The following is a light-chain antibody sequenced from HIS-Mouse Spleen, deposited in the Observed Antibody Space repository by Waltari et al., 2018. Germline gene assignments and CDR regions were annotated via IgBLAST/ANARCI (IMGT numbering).Light chain of an antibody. Sequence: QSALTQPRSVSGSPGQSVTISCPGTSSDVGGYNSVSWYQQHPGKAPKLMIYDVSKRPSGVPDRFSGSKSGNTASLTISGLQAEDEADYYCCSYAGSYVWVFGGGTKLTVL. J-gene: IGLJ3*02. V-gene: IGLV2-11*01. CDR3: CSYAGSYVWV. CDR2: DVS. CDR1: SSDVGGYNS.